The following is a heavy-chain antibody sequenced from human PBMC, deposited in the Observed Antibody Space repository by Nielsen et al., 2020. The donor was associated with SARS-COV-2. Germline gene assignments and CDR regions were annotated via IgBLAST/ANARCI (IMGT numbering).Heavy chain of an antibody. CDR3: ARHDLFGKGCIGPNCYLDY. D-gene: IGHD4/OR15-4a*01. Sequence: ASVKVSCKASGYTFSSYGISWVRQAPGQGLEWMGWISGYNGNTNFPHKLQGRVTLTTDTSTNTAYMELRSLRSDDTAMYYCARHDLFGKGCIGPNCYLDYWGQGTLVTVSS. V-gene: IGHV1-18*01. CDR1: GYTFSSYG. CDR2: ISGYNGNT. J-gene: IGHJ4*02.